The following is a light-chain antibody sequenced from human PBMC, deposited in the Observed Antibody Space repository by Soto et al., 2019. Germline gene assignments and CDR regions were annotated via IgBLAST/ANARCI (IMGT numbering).Light chain of an antibody. V-gene: IGKV1-27*01. CDR2: AAS. J-gene: IGKJ3*01. Sequence: DIQMTQSPSSLSAFLGDRVTITCRASQGISDYLVWYQQKPGKVPKLLIYAASTLLSGVPPRFSGTGSGTDFTLTISSLQPDDVATYYCQIYYSAPFTFGLGAKVDI. CDR3: QIYYSAPFT. CDR1: QGISDY.